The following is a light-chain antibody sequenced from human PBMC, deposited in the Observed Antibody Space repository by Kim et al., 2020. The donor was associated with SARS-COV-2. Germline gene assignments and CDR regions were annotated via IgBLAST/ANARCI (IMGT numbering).Light chain of an antibody. CDR2: DVS. CDR3: ASFTIGSTYV. Sequence: TISCPGPNADIGAYDFVSWYQQTPGSAPKLIIYDVSKRPSGLSDRFSGSKSGYAASLTISGLRTEDESVYYCASFTIGSTYVFGAGTKVTV. J-gene: IGLJ1*01. CDR1: NADIGAYDF. V-gene: IGLV2-14*03.